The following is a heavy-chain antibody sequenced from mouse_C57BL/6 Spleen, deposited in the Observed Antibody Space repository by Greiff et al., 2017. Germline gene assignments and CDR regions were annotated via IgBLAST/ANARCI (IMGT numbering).Heavy chain of an antibody. CDR1: GYAFSSSW. CDR2: IYPGDGGT. Sequence: QVQLQQSGPELVKPGASVTISCKASGYAFSSSWMHWVKQRPGQGLEWIGRIYPGDGGTTYNRKFKGKAILTADKSSSTAYMQLSSLTSEDSAVYFCAREVIYYYGSSSHAMDYWGQGTSVTVSS. CDR3: AREVIYYYGSSSHAMDY. D-gene: IGHD1-1*01. J-gene: IGHJ4*01. V-gene: IGHV1-82*01.